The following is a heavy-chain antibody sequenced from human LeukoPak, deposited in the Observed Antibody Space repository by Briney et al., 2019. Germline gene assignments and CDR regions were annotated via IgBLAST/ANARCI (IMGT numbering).Heavy chain of an antibody. CDR3: ARGDDYYDSSGIVDY. J-gene: IGHJ4*02. Sequence: SETLSLTCTVSGGSISSYYWSWIRQPAGKGLEWLGRIYTSGSTNYNPSLKSRVTMSVDTSKNQFSLKLSSVTAADTAVYYCARGDDYYDSSGIVDYWGQGTLVTVSS. CDR2: IYTSGST. D-gene: IGHD3-22*01. CDR1: GGSISSYY. V-gene: IGHV4-4*07.